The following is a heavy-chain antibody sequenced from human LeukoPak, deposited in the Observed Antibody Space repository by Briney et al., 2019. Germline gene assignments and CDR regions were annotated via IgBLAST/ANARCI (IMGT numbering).Heavy chain of an antibody. CDR3: ARHAYSYYYDSSGYSLSYFDY. D-gene: IGHD3-22*01. J-gene: IGHJ4*02. CDR2: IYYSGST. V-gene: IGHV4-59*08. Sequence: SETLSLTCTVSGGSISRYYWSWIRQPPGKGLEWIGYIYYSGSTNYNPSLKSRVTISVDTSKNQFSLELSSVTAADTAVYYCARHAYSYYYDSSGYSLSYFDYWGQGTLVTVSS. CDR1: GGSISRYY.